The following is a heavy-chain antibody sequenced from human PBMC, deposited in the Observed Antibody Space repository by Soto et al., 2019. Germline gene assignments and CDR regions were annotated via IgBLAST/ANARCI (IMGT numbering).Heavy chain of an antibody. J-gene: IGHJ4*02. CDR3: AKGFTVTSPELVY. Sequence: HPGGSLRLSCAASGFTFSSHGMHWVPQPPSKGLEWEAVISYEGSNKYHADSEKGRFTISRDNSKNTLYLQMNSLRAEDTAVYYCAKGFTVTSPELVYWGQGTMVT. D-gene: IGHD4-4*01. V-gene: IGHV3-33*05. CDR2: ISYEGSNK. CDR1: GFTFSSHG.